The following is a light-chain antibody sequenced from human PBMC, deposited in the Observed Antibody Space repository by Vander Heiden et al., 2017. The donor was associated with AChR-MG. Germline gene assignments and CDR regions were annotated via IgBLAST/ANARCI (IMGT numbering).Light chain of an antibody. CDR2: DAS. J-gene: IGKJ4*01. CDR3: QQYNSYPLT. V-gene: IGKV1-5*01. CDR1: QSISDW. Sequence: IQMTQSPSSLSASVRDRVTITCRASQSISDWLAWYQQKPGKAPKLLIYDASSLDSEVPSRFSGSGSGTECTLTISSLQPDDFATYYCQQYNSYPLTFGGGTRVEIK.